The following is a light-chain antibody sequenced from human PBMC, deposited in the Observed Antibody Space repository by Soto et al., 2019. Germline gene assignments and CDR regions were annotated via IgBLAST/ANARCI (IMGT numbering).Light chain of an antibody. CDR2: AAS. CDR1: QAISSY. Sequence: DIQLTQSPSSLSASVGDRVTITCRASQAISSYLAWYQQKPGTAPKLLIFAASTLQSGVPSRFSGSGSGTEFTLTISRLQPEDFATYYCLHLNSYSPDTFGPGTKVDIK. CDR3: LHLNSYSPDT. V-gene: IGKV1-9*01. J-gene: IGKJ3*01.